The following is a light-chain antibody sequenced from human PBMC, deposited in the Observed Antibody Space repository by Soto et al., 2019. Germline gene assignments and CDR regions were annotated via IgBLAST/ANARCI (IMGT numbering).Light chain of an antibody. CDR3: HQSYCPPPT. CDR2: AAS. V-gene: IGKV1-39*01. J-gene: IGKJ5*01. CDR1: QSISSY. Sequence: DIQMTQSPSSLSASVGDRVTITCRASQSISSYLSWYQQKPGKTPKLLIYAASSLQRGVPSRFSGSGSGTAFTLTIGSLQLEDFDTDYCHQSYCPPPTFGHGTRLDSK.